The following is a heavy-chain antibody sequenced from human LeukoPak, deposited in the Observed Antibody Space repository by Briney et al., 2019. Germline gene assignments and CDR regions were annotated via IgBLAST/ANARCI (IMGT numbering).Heavy chain of an antibody. Sequence: ASVKVSCKASGYTFTGYHMHWVRQAPGQGLEWMGRINPNTGGTDYAQKFQGRVTMTRDTSISTAYMDLSRLRSDDTAVYYCARDYCSSSTSCLFDYWGQGTLVTVSS. D-gene: IGHD2-2*01. J-gene: IGHJ4*02. CDR2: INPNTGGT. CDR3: ARDYCSSSTSCLFDY. V-gene: IGHV1-2*06. CDR1: GYTFTGYH.